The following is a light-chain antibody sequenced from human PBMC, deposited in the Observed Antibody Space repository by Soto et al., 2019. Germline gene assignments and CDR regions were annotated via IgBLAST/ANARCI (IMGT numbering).Light chain of an antibody. V-gene: IGKV1-39*01. CDR2: AES. Sequence: DIQMTQSPSSLSASVGDRVPITCRSSQSISSYCNGDQQNPGKAPKRLIYAESSLQIGVPSRFSGSGSGTEFTLTISSLQPEDVAAYYCQQSYSTPWTFGRGPKVEIK. CDR3: QQSYSTPWT. CDR1: QSISSY. J-gene: IGKJ1*01.